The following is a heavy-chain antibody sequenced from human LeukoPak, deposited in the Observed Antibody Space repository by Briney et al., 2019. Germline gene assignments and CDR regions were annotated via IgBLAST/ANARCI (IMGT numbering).Heavy chain of an antibody. D-gene: IGHD1-26*01. CDR2: IKQDGSEK. Sequence: GGSLRLSCAASGFTLSSYRMSWVRQAPGKGLEWVANIKQDGSEKYYVDSVKGRFTISRDNAKNSLYLQMNSLRAEDTAVYYCARDRGSYSRDYWGQGTLVTVSS. CDR1: GFTLSSYR. V-gene: IGHV3-7*01. J-gene: IGHJ4*02. CDR3: ARDRGSYSRDY.